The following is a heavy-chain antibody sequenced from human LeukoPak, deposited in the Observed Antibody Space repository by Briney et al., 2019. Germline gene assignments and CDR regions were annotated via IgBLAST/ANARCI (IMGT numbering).Heavy chain of an antibody. CDR3: ARVLGGAWYYFDS. D-gene: IGHD1-26*01. CDR2: ISSSSSYI. J-gene: IGHJ4*02. Sequence: GGSLRLSCAASGFTFSSYSMNWVRQAPGKGLEWVSSISSSSSYIYYADSVKGRFTISRDNAKNSLYLQMNSLRAEDTAVYYCARVLGGAWYYFDSWGQGTQVTVSS. V-gene: IGHV3-21*01. CDR1: GFTFSSYS.